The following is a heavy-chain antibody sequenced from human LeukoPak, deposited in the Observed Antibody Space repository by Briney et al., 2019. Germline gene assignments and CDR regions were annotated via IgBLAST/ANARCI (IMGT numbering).Heavy chain of an antibody. CDR1: GFTFSRHY. J-gene: IGHJ4*02. CDR3: AKGRNYGDYEAIFDY. Sequence: GGSLRLSCAASGFTFSRHYMSWVRQAPGKGLEWVSAISGSGGSTYYADSVKGRFTISRDNSKNTLYLQMNSLRAEDTAVYYCAKGRNYGDYEAIFDYWGQGTLVTVSS. CDR2: ISGSGGST. V-gene: IGHV3-23*01. D-gene: IGHD4-17*01.